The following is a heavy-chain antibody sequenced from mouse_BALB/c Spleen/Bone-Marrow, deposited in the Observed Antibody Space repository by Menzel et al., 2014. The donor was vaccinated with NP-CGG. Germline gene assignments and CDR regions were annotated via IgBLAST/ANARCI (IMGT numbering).Heavy chain of an antibody. CDR2: IRNKANGYTT. V-gene: IGHV7-3*02. D-gene: IGHD2-14*01. CDR1: GFTFTDYY. J-gene: IGHJ1*01. CDR3: ARDMGMYDSYWYFDV. Sequence: EVKVVESGGGLVQPGGSLRLSCATSGFTFTDYYMSWVRQPPGKALEWLGFIRNKANGYTTDYSASVKGRFTISRDNSQSILYLQMNTLRAEDSATYYGARDMGMYDSYWYFDVWSAGTTVTVSS.